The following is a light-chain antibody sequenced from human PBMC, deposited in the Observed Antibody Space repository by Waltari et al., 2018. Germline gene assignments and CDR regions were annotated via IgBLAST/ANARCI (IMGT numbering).Light chain of an antibody. V-gene: IGKV1-12*01. CDR3: QQAKTFPHT. J-gene: IGKJ4*01. Sequence: DIQMTQSPSSVSASVGDRVTITCRASQYIHNYLAWYQQKPGKAPKLLMYDSSSLESGVPSRFSDSGSGADFTLTISSLQSEDFETYYCQQAKTFPHTFGGGTKVEVK. CDR1: QYIHNY. CDR2: DSS.